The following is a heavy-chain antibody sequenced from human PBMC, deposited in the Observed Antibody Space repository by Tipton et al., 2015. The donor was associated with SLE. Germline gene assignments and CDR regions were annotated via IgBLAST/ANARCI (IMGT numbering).Heavy chain of an antibody. CDR3: AREYSGYDYRTFDH. Sequence: TLSLTCNVSGYSIRNGYYWGWIRQAPGKGLEWTGTIHPSGITYYNPSLKSRVTISVDTSKNQFSLKLRSVTAADTAVYYCAREYSGYDYRTFDHWGQGTLVTVSS. CDR2: IHPSGIT. J-gene: IGHJ4*02. CDR1: GYSIRNGYY. D-gene: IGHD5-12*01. V-gene: IGHV4-38-2*02.